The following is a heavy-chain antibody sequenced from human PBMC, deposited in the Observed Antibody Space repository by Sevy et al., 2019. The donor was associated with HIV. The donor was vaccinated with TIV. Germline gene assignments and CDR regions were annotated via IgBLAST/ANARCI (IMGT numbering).Heavy chain of an antibody. Sequence: GGSLRLSCAASGFTFSSYAMHWVPQAPGKGLEWVAVISYDGSNKYYADSVKGRFTISRDNSKNTLYLQMNSLRAEDTAVYYCATASRYYDSSGYPDYWGQGTLVTVSS. CDR3: ATASRYYDSSGYPDY. CDR2: ISYDGSNK. V-gene: IGHV3-30*04. J-gene: IGHJ4*02. CDR1: GFTFSSYA. D-gene: IGHD3-22*01.